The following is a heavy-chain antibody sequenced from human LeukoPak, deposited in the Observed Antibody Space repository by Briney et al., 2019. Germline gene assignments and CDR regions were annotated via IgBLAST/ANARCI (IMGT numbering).Heavy chain of an antibody. V-gene: IGHV1-8*01. J-gene: IGHJ4*02. CDR1: GYTFTGYD. D-gene: IGHD1-26*01. CDR3: TRGSLSGSSRDY. Sequence: ASVKVSCKASGYTFTGYDINWVRQATGQGLEWMGWMNPNTGDTGYAQKFQGRLTMTRNTSIDTAYMELSGLRSEDTAVYYCTRGSLSGSSRDYWGQGTLVIVSS. CDR2: MNPNTGDT.